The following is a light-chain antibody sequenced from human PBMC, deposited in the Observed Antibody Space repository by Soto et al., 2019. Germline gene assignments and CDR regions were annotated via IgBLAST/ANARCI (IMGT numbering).Light chain of an antibody. CDR1: SSDVGGYNY. V-gene: IGLV2-14*01. J-gene: IGLJ1*01. Sequence: QSVLTRPVSVSGSPGQSITISCTGTSSDVGGYNYVSWYQQHPGKAPKLMIYDVSNRPSGVSNRFSGSKSGNTASLTISGLQAEDEADYYCSSYTSSRTLYVFGTGTKVTVL. CDR3: SSYTSSRTLYV. CDR2: DVS.